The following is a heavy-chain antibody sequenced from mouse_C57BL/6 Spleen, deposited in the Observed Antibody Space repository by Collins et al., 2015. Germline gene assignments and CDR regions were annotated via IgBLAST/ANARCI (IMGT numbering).Heavy chain of an antibody. CDR3: AREGNYDAMDY. Sequence: YMNWVKQSHGKNLEWIGLINPYNGGTSYNQKFKGKATLTVDKSSSTAYMELLSLTSEDSAVYYCAREGNYDAMDYWGQGTSVTVSS. CDR1: Y. J-gene: IGHJ4*01. D-gene: IGHD2-1*01. CDR2: INPYNGGT. V-gene: IGHV1-26*01.